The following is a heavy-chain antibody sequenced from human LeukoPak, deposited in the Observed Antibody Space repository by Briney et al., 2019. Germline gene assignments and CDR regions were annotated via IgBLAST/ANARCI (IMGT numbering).Heavy chain of an antibody. D-gene: IGHD3-9*01. CDR1: GFSVSDNY. Sequence: PGGSLRLSCAASGFSVSDNYMSWVRQAPGKGLEWVSFIFSGDNTYYTDSVKGRFTISRDNSKNTLYLQMNSLRDEDTAVYHCAKGQSRYDILTGFPIDYWGQGTLVTVSS. J-gene: IGHJ4*02. CDR3: AKGQSRYDILTGFPIDY. V-gene: IGHV3-66*02. CDR2: IFSGDNT.